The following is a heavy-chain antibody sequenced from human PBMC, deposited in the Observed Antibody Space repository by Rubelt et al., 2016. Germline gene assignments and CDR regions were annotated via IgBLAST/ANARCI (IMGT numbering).Heavy chain of an antibody. D-gene: IGHD1-14*01. CDR1: GDSVSSGT. CDR2: TYYRSKWIY. Sequence: QVQLQQSGPGLVKPSQTLSLTCAISGDSVSSGTWNWVRLSPSRGLEWLGRTYYRSKWIYDDAVSMKSRITINPDTSKNPFSLQLDSVTPEDSALYYCARAHHEVGLDSWGQGTLVTISS. V-gene: IGHV6-1*01. J-gene: IGHJ4*02. CDR3: ARAHHEVGLDS.